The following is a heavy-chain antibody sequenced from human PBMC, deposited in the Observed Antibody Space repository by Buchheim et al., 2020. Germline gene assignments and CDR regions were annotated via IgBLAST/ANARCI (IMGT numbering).Heavy chain of an antibody. D-gene: IGHD1-1*01. V-gene: IGHV3-74*01. J-gene: IGHJ4*02. CDR1: GFTFSDLW. Sequence: VQLVESGGGLVQPGGSLRLSCAASGFTFSDLWMHWVRQTPGKGLMWVSRINSDGSSTIYGESVKGRFTVSRDNAKKTLYLQMNSLSAEDTGVYYCARDPLLNGGTLDYWGQGT. CDR2: INSDGSST. CDR3: ARDPLLNGGTLDY.